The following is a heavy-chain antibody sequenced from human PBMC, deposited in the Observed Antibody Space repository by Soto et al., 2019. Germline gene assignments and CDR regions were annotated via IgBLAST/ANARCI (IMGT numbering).Heavy chain of an antibody. J-gene: IGHJ6*02. CDR1: GGSIGSSSYY. D-gene: IGHD6-13*01. Sequence: SETLSLTCTVSGGSIGSSSYYWGWIRQPPGKGLEWIGSIYYSGSTYYNPSLKSRVTISVDTSKNQFSLKLSSVTAADTAVYYCAGGRLAAAGTDYYYYYGMDVWGQGTTVTVPS. V-gene: IGHV4-39*01. CDR2: IYYSGST. CDR3: AGGRLAAAGTDYYYYYGMDV.